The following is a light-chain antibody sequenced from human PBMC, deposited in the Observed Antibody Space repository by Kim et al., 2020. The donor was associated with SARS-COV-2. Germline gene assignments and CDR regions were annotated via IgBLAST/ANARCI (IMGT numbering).Light chain of an antibody. J-gene: IGLJ2*01. CDR2: QDI. CDR1: KLGDKY. V-gene: IGLV3-1*01. Sequence: SYELTQPPSVSVSPGQTASITCSGDKLGDKYACWYQQKPGQSPVLVMYQDIKRPSGIPERFSGSNSGTTATLTISETQAMDEADYYCQAWDRSTGVVFGGGTKLTVL. CDR3: QAWDRSTGVV.